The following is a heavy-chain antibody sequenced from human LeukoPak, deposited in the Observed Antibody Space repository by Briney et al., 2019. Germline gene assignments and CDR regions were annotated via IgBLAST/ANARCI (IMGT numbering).Heavy chain of an antibody. CDR2: IYTSGST. CDR3: ARVTHSSSWYGRGVIDY. Sequence: PSETLSLTCSVSGGSISSYYWSWIRQPAGKGLEWIGRIYTSGSTNYNPSLKSRGTISVDKSKNQFSLKLSSVTAADTAVYYCARVTHSSSWYGRGVIDYWGQGTLVTVSS. J-gene: IGHJ4*02. D-gene: IGHD6-13*01. V-gene: IGHV4-4*07. CDR1: GGSISSYY.